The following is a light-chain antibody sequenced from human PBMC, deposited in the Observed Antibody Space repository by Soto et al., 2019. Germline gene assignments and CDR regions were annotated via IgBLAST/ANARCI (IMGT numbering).Light chain of an antibody. Sequence: EIVLTQSPGTLSLSPGERATLSCRASQSVSSSYLAWYQQKPGQAPRLLIYGASSRATGIPDRFSGSGYGTDFTLTFSRLEPEDFAVYYCQQYGSSPPWTFGQGTKVDIK. CDR1: QSVSSSY. CDR3: QQYGSSPPWT. J-gene: IGKJ1*01. V-gene: IGKV3-20*01. CDR2: GAS.